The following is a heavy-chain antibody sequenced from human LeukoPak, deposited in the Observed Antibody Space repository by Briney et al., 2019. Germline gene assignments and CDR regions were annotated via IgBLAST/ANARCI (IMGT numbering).Heavy chain of an antibody. J-gene: IGHJ4*02. CDR2: INPSGGST. V-gene: IGHV1-46*01. CDR3: ARSSSQFTSGWYY. CDR1: GYTFPNYY. Sequence: GASVTVSCKTSGYTFPNYYLHWLRQAPGQGLEWMGKINPSGGSTAYAQRFQGKVTVNMDTSTSTVYMELCSLISEDTAVYYCARSSSQFTSGWYYWGQGTLVTVSS. D-gene: IGHD6-19*01.